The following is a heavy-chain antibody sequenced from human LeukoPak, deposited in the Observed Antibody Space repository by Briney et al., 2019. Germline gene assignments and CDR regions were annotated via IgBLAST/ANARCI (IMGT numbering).Heavy chain of an antibody. V-gene: IGHV3-30-3*01. Sequence: GGSLRLSCAASGFTFSSYAMHWVRQAPGKGLEWVAVISYDGSNKYYADSVKGRFTISRDNSKNTLYLQMNSLRAEDTAVYYCARPQWVVFTNVGFDYWGQGTLVTVS. D-gene: IGHD3-22*01. CDR1: GFTFSSYA. CDR3: ARPQWVVFTNVGFDY. J-gene: IGHJ4*02. CDR2: ISYDGSNK.